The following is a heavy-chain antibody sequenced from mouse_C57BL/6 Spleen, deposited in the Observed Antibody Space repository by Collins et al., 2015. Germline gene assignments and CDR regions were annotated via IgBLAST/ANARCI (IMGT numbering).Heavy chain of an antibody. Sequence: QVQLKQSGPGLVQPSQSLSITCTVSGFSLTSYGVHWVRQSPGKGLEWLGVIWSGGSTDYNAAFISRLSISKDNSKSQVFFKMNSLQANDTAIYYCARDPLDGYYNWYFDVWGAGTTVTVSS. V-gene: IGHV2-2*02. J-gene: IGHJ1*01. D-gene: IGHD2-3*01. CDR1: GFSLTSYG. CDR3: ARDPLDGYYNWYFDV. CDR2: IWSGGST.